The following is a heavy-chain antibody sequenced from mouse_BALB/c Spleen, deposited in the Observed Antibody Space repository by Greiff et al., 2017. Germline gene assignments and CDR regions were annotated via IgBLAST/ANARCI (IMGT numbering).Heavy chain of an antibody. D-gene: IGHD2-1*01. V-gene: IGHV2-6-7*01. Sequence: VKLMESGPGLVAPLQSLSITCTVSGFSLTGYGVNWVRQPPGKGLEWLGMIWGDGSTDYNSALKSRLSISKDNSKSQVFLKMNSLQTDDTARYYCARDGNYGEDAMDYWGQGTSVTVSS. CDR1: GFSLTGYG. CDR3: ARDGNYGEDAMDY. J-gene: IGHJ4*01. CDR2: IWGDGST.